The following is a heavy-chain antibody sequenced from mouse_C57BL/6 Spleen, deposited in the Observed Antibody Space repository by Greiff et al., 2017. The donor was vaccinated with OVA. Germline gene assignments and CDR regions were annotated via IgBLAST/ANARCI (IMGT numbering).Heavy chain of an antibody. Sequence: EVQRVESGGGLVKPGGSLKLSCAASGFTFSSYAMSWVRQTPEKRLEWVATISDGGSYTYYPDNVKGRFTISRDNAKNNLYLQMSHLKSEDTAMYYCARADGYLFAYWGQGTLVTVSA. V-gene: IGHV5-4*01. CDR3: ARADGYLFAY. D-gene: IGHD2-3*01. CDR1: GFTFSSYA. CDR2: ISDGGSYT. J-gene: IGHJ3*01.